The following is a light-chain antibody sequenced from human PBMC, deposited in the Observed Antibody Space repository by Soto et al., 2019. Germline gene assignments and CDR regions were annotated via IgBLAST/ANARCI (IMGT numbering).Light chain of an antibody. Sequence: DIQMTQSPSSVSAFVGESVTITCHASQRISAFLNWYHQKPGKAPKLLIYSASYLQSGVPSNFSGSGSGTDFTLSIVTLQPEDSGTYFCQQSYRLPPTFGGGTKVEI. CDR3: QQSYRLPPT. CDR1: QRISAF. V-gene: IGKV1-39*01. J-gene: IGKJ4*01. CDR2: SAS.